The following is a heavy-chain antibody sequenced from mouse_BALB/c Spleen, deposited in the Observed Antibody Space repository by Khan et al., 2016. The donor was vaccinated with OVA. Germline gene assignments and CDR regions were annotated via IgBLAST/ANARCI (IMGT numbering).Heavy chain of an antibody. CDR2: INPSNGYT. D-gene: IGHD2-14*01. J-gene: IGHJ3*01. V-gene: IGHV1-4*01. CDR1: GYTFTSYT. Sequence: QVRLQQSGAELARPGASVKMSCKASGYTFTSYTIHWIKKRPGQGLEWIGSINPSNGYTNYNQKFKDKATLTTDKSSTTAYLQLSSLTSDDSAVYNCVRDGAYHRNDGWFAYWGQGTLVTVSA. CDR3: VRDGAYHRNDGWFAY.